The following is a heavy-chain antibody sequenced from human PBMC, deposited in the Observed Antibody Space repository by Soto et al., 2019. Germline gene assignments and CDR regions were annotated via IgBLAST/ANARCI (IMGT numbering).Heavy chain of an antibody. CDR3: VRGGIAGNWFDP. CDR1: GVSITSGGYY. Sequence: QVQLQESGPGLVKPSQTLSLTCTVSGVSITSGGYYWSWIRQHPGKGLEWIAYIFHSGSTDYNPSLKSRVSISVDTAKNQFSLKLTFVTAADTAVYYCVRGGIAGNWFDPWGQGTLVTVSS. V-gene: IGHV4-31*03. J-gene: IGHJ5*02. CDR2: IFHSGST. D-gene: IGHD6-13*01.